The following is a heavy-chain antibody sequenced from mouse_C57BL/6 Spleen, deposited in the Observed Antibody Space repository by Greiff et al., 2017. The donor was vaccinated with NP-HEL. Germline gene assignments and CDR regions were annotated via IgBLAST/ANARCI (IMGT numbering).Heavy chain of an antibody. Sequence: VQLQQPGAELVKPGASVKLSCKASGYTFTSYWMHWVKQRPGQGLEWIGEIDPSDSDTNYNQKFKGKATLTVDKSSSTAYMQLSSLTSEDSAVYYCERYCGNREAMDYWGQGTSVTVSS. CDR3: ERYCGNREAMDY. J-gene: IGHJ4*01. CDR1: GYTFTSYW. D-gene: IGHD1-1*01. CDR2: IDPSDSDT. V-gene: IGHV1-69*02.